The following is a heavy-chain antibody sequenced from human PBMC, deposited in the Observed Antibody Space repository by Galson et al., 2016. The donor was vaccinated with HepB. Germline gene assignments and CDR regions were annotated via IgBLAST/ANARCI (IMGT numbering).Heavy chain of an antibody. CDR2: ISWDGSNK. Sequence: SLRLSCAASGFTFDDYTMHWLRQAPGKGLEWVALISWDGSNKFYSETVRGRFTISRDNTKNSLYLQMSRLRSEYTAFYYCAKGVTGYHYHFKGWFDPWGPGTLVTVSS. D-gene: IGHD3-22*01. J-gene: IGHJ5*02. CDR1: GFTFDDYT. V-gene: IGHV3-43*01. CDR3: AKGVTGYHYHFKGWFDP.